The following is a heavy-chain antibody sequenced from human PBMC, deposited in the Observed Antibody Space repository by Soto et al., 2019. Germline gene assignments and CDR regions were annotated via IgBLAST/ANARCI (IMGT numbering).Heavy chain of an antibody. Sequence: SAPTLVNPTQTLTLTCTFSGFSLSTSGVGVGWIGQTLGKALEWLALIYWNDDKRYSPSLKSRLTITKDTAKNQVVLTMTNMDPVDTATYYCAHSGHCSGGSCYSGYFQHWGQ. V-gene: IGHV2-5*01. CDR2: IYWNDDK. CDR3: AHSGHCSGGSCYSGYFQH. CDR1: GFSLSTSGVG. J-gene: IGHJ1*01. D-gene: IGHD2-15*01.